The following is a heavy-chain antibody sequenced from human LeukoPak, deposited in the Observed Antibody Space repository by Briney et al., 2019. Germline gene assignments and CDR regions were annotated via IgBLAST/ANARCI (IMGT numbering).Heavy chain of an antibody. CDR1: GLTFSSYT. V-gene: IGHV3-21*01. CDR2: ISSSSTYI. D-gene: IGHD2-8*01. J-gene: IGHJ6*02. Sequence: GGSLRLSCAASGLTFSSYTMNWVRQAPGKGLEWVSSISSSSTYIFYADSVKGRFTISRDNAKNSLYVQMSSLRDDDTAVYYCAREMVNSLGYGVDVWGQGTTVTVSS. CDR3: AREMVNSLGYGVDV.